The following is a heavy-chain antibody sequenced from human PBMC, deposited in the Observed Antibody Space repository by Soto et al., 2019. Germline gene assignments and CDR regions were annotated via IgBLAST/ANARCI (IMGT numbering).Heavy chain of an antibody. CDR2: IYYSGST. J-gene: IGHJ5*02. V-gene: IGHV4-30-4*01. CDR3: ASEVRGFGANWFDP. Sequence: LSLTCTVSGGSISSGDYYWSWIRQPPGKGLEWIGYIYYSGSTYYNPSLKSRVTISVDTSKNQFSLKLSSVTAADTAVYYCASEVRGFGANWFDPWGQGTLVTVSS. CDR1: GGSISSGDYY. D-gene: IGHD3-10*01.